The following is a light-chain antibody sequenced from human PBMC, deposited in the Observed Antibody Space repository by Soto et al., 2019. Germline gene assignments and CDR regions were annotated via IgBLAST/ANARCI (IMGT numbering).Light chain of an antibody. CDR3: GSCDNILSAYV. V-gene: IGLV1-51*01. CDR1: GSNLGRNY. Sequence: QSVLTQPPSVSATPGQKVTISCSGSGSNLGRNYVSWYQQLPGTAPKLLIYDNVYRFSGIPDRFSASKSGTSATLGITGLQTGDEGDYYCGSCDNILSAYVFGTGTKLTVL. J-gene: IGLJ1*01. CDR2: DNV.